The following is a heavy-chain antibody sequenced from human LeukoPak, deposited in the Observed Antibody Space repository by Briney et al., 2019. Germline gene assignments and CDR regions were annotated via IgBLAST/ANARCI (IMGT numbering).Heavy chain of an antibody. V-gene: IGHV4-39*01. CDR1: GGSISSSNYY. CDR2: IYHSGST. CDR3: GIQMVYAFDY. Sequence: PETLSLTCTVSGGSISSSNYYWGWIRQPPGKGLEWIGSIYHSGSTYYNSSLKSRVTISVDTSKNQFSLKLSSVTAADTAVYYCGIQMVYAFDYWGQGTLVTVSS. D-gene: IGHD2-8*01. J-gene: IGHJ4*02.